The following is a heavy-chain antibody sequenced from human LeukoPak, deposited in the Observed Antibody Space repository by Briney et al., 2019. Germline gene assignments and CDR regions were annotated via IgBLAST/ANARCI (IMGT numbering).Heavy chain of an antibody. CDR3: ARGITMVRGSGLDY. CDR1: VFTFSSYW. Sequence: PGGALRLSCAASVFTFSSYWMHGVRQAPGKGLGWVSRINSDGSSTSYADSVKGRFTISRDNAKNTLYLQMNSLRAEDTAVYYCARGITMVRGSGLDYWGQGTLVTVSS. CDR2: INSDGSST. D-gene: IGHD3-10*01. J-gene: IGHJ4*02. V-gene: IGHV3-74*01.